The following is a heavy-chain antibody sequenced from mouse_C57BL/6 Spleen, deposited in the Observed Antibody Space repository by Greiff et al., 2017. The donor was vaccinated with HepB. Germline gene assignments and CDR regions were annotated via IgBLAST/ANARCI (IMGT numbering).Heavy chain of an antibody. CDR1: GYTFTSYW. CDR3: ARWGPFDY. CDR2: IDPSDSYT. Sequence: QVHVKQPGAELVKPGASVKLSCKASGYTFTSYWMQWVKQRPGQGLEWIGEIDPSDSYTNYNQKFKGKATLTVDTSSSTAYMQLSSLTSEDSAVYYCARWGPFDYWGQGTTLTVSS. J-gene: IGHJ2*01. V-gene: IGHV1-50*01.